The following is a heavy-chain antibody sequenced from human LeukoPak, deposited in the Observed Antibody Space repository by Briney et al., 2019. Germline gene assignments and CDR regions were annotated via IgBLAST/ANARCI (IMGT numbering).Heavy chain of an antibody. V-gene: IGHV3-21*01. CDR1: GFTFSSYS. CDR2: ISSSSYI. CDR3: ARESSYSSGNPFAY. J-gene: IGHJ4*02. D-gene: IGHD3-22*01. Sequence: GGSLRLSCAASGFTFSSYSMNWVRQAPWKGLEWVSSISSSSYIYYADSVKGRFTISRDNAKNSLYLQMNSLRAEDTAVYYCARESSYSSGNPFAYWGQGTLVTVSS.